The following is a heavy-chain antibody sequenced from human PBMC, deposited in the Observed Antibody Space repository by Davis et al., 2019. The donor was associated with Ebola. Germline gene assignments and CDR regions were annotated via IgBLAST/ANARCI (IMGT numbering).Heavy chain of an antibody. CDR2: ISGSGGST. V-gene: IGHV3-23*01. D-gene: IGHD6-19*01. CDR1: GFTFSSYA. Sequence: GESLKISCAASGFTFSSYAMSWVRRAPGKGLEWVSVISGSGGSTYYADSVKGRFTISRDNSKNTLYLQMNSLRAEDTAVYYCAKGSVAMALFDYWGQGTLVTVSS. CDR3: AKGSVAMALFDY. J-gene: IGHJ4*02.